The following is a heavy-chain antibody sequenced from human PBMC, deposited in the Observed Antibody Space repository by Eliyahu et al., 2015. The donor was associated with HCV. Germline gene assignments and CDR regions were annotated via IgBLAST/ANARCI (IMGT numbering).Heavy chain of an antibody. J-gene: IGHJ4*02. CDR1: GFXFSSFD. D-gene: IGHD2-15*01. Sequence: EVQLVESGGGLVQPGGSLXLSCAASGFXFSSFDMXWVRQAPGKGLEWVSATGAAGATYYAGSVKGRFTISRENAKNSFYLQMNSLRAGDTAVFFCAREGQDEAFDYWGQGTLVTVSS. CDR2: TGAAGAT. V-gene: IGHV3-13*04. CDR3: AREGQDEAFDY.